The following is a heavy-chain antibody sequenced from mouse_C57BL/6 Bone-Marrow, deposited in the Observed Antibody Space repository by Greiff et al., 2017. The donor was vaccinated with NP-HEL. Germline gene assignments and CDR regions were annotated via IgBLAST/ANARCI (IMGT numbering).Heavy chain of an antibody. CDR2: IDPENGDT. D-gene: IGHD1-1*01. Sequence: EVQLQQSGAELVRPGASVKLSCTASGFNIKDDYMHWVKQRPEQGLEWIGWIDPENGDTEYASKFQGKATITADTSANTAYLQLSSLTSEDTAVYYCTTGELRKYFDVWGTGTTVTVSS. J-gene: IGHJ1*03. CDR1: GFNIKDDY. V-gene: IGHV14-4*01. CDR3: TTGELRKYFDV.